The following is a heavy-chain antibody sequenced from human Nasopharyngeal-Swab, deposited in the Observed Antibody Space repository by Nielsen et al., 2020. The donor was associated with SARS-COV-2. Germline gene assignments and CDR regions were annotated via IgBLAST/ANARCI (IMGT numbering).Heavy chain of an antibody. V-gene: IGHV1-69*04. CDR3: VRGEILEWFPNYYYYGMDV. CDR1: GGTFSSYA. D-gene: IGHD3-3*01. Sequence: SVKVSCKASGGTFSSYAISWVRQAPGQGLEWMGRIIPILGIANYAQKFQGRVTITADKSTSTAYMELSSLRSEDTAVYYCVRGEILEWFPNYYYYGMDVWGQGTTVTVSS. CDR2: IIPILGIA. J-gene: IGHJ6*02.